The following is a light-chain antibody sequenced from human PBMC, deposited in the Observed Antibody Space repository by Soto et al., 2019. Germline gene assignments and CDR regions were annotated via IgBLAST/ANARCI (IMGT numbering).Light chain of an antibody. V-gene: IGKV1-9*01. J-gene: IGKJ1*01. Sequence: IQLTQSPSSLSASVGDSVTITCRASQGISYYLAWYQQRPGKAPKLLIYSASTLQSGVPSRFRGSGSGTDFTLTITSLQPEDSATYYCLQLNSYPRTFGQGTKVDIK. CDR2: SAS. CDR1: QGISYY. CDR3: LQLNSYPRT.